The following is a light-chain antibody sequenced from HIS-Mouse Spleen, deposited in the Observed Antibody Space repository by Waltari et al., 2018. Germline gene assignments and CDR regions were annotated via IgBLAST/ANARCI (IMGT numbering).Light chain of an antibody. CDR2: YAS. V-gene: IGKV1-13*02. CDR3: QQFNSYPALT. CDR1: QGISSA. J-gene: IGKJ4*01. Sequence: AIQLTQSPSSLSASVGDRVTITCRASQGISSALAWYQQKPGKAAKLLIYYASSLESGVPSRFSGSGSGTDFTLTISSLQPEDFATYYCQQFNSYPALTFGGGTKVEIK.